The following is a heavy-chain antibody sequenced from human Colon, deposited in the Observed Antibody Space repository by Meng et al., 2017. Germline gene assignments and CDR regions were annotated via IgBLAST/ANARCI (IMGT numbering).Heavy chain of an antibody. CDR2: ISSDGSST. D-gene: IGHD1-26*01. V-gene: IGHV3-74*01. CDR1: EFTFSSYW. J-gene: IGHJ4*02. Sequence: VQMVESGGGLVEPGGSLRLSCAVSEFTFSSYWMHWVRQAPGKGLVWVSRISSDGSSTIYADSVKGRFTISRDNAKNTLSLQMNSLRAEDTAVYYCAAFRSGKIDYWGQGTLVTVSS. CDR3: AAFRSGKIDY.